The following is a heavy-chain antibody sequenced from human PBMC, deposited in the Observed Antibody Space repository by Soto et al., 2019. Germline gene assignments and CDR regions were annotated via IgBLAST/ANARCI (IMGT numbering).Heavy chain of an antibody. V-gene: IGHV4-34*01. CDR1: GGSFSGYI. J-gene: IGHJ4*02. Sequence: QVQLQQSGAGLLKPSETLSLTCDVYGGSFSGYIWTWIRQTPGKGLQWIGQINHSRSANYNPSLNSRVTISVHTSNSQFSLELNSVTAADTAVYYCARGLISGSHYSGGWYYFDSWGQGTQVTVSS. CDR2: INHSRSA. D-gene: IGHD1-26*01. CDR3: ARGLISGSHYSGGWYYFDS.